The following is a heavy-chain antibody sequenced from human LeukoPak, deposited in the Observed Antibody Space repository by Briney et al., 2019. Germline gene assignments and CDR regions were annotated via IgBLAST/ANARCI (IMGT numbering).Heavy chain of an antibody. V-gene: IGHV3-48*02. CDR2: IGSSGSPT. Sequence: GGSLRLSCAASGFSFSSYNMNWVRQAPGKGLEWVSYIGSSGSPTHYADSVGGRFTISRDNAKNSLYLQMNSLRDEDTAVYFCARRPYSDTSGRLSDVWGQGTTVTVSS. CDR3: ARRPYSDTSGRLSDV. D-gene: IGHD3-22*01. CDR1: GFSFSSYN. J-gene: IGHJ6*02.